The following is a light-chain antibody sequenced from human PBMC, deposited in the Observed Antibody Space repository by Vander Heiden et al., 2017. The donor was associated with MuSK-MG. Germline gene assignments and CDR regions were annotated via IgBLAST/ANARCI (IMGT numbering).Light chain of an antibody. CDR3: CAYAGKCVI. J-gene: IGLJ2*01. Sequence: QSALTQPRSVSGSPGQSVTISCTGTSSDIGAYNYVSWYQQHPGNTPKLMIYDVRKRPSGVPARFSGSKSANTASLTISGLQAEDEADYYCCAYAGKCVIFGGGTKLTVL. CDR1: SSDIGAYNY. CDR2: DVR. V-gene: IGLV2-11*01.